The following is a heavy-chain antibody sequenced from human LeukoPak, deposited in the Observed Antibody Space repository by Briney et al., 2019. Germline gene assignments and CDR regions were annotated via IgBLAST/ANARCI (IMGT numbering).Heavy chain of an antibody. D-gene: IGHD3-22*01. Sequence: SETLSLTCTVSGGSISSSSYYWGWIRQPPGKGLEWIGSIYYSGSTYYNPSLKSRVTISVDTSKNQFSLKLSSVTAADTAMYYCARLELVVVRSFDYWGQGTLVTVSS. CDR1: GGSISSSSYY. CDR3: ARLELVVVRSFDY. J-gene: IGHJ4*02. V-gene: IGHV4-39*01. CDR2: IYYSGST.